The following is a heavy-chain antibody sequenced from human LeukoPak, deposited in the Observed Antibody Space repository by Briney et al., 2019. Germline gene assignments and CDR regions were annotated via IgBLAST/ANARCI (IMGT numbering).Heavy chain of an antibody. CDR3: ARAPSRWPKTPAYYYYYGMDV. D-gene: IGHD2-2*01. CDR2: IYYSGST. Sequence: PSETLPLTCTVSGGSISSYYWSWIRQPPGKGLEWIGYIYYSGSTNYNPSLKSRVTISVDTSKNQFSLKLSSVTAADTAVYYCARAPSRWPKTPAYYYYYGMDVWGQGTTVTVSS. CDR1: GGSISSYY. V-gene: IGHV4-59*01. J-gene: IGHJ6*02.